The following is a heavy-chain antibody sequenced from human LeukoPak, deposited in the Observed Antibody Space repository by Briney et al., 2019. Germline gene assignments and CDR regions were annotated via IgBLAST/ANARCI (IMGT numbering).Heavy chain of an antibody. Sequence: SETLSLTCTVSGGSINSYYWSWIRQPPGKGLEWIGYISYSGSTNYNPSLKSRVTISVDTSKNQFSLKMSSVTAADTAVYYCAKMSSSWTYYYGMDVWGQGTTVTVSS. D-gene: IGHD6-13*01. CDR2: ISYSGST. J-gene: IGHJ6*02. CDR3: AKMSSSWTYYYGMDV. V-gene: IGHV4-59*01. CDR1: GGSINSYY.